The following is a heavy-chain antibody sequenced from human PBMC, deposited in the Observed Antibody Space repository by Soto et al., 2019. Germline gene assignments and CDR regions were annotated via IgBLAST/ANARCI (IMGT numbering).Heavy chain of an antibody. CDR1: GFSLTSGVG. Sequence: QITLKESGPTLVRPPQTLTLTCTFSGFSLTSGVGVGWIRQPPGKALEWLALIYWEDDKRYSPSLKNRLTITKDTSKNQVVLTMTNVGPVDTATYFCAHIDPEIVTVGGHGGFDYWGQGTLVTVSS. CDR2: IYWEDDK. V-gene: IGHV2-5*02. J-gene: IGHJ4*02. CDR3: AHIDPEIVTVGGHGGFDY. D-gene: IGHD5-12*01.